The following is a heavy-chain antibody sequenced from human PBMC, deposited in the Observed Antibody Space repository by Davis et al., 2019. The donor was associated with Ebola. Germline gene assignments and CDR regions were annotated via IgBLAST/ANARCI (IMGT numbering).Heavy chain of an antibody. CDR1: GGSISSSSYY. CDR2: IYYSGST. Sequence: MPSETLSLTCTVSGGSISSSSYYWGWIRQPPGKGLEWIGSIYYSGSTNYNPSLKSRVTISVDTSKNQFSLKLSSVTAADTAVYYCARGPGYYYDSSGYYSLRYFDLWGRGTLVTVSS. V-gene: IGHV4-39*07. J-gene: IGHJ2*01. D-gene: IGHD3-22*01. CDR3: ARGPGYYYDSSGYYSLRYFDL.